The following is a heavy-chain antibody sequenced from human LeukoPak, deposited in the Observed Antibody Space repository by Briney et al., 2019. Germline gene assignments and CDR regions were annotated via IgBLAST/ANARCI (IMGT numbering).Heavy chain of an antibody. Sequence: KPSETLSLTCRVSAGSISGLYWGWIGQPAGKGLEWIGRIYPSGGTNYNPSLKSPVTMSTDTSKNRFSLKLRSVTAADTAVYYCAREYGDLDYWGQGTLVTVPS. V-gene: IGHV4-4*07. J-gene: IGHJ4*02. D-gene: IGHD4-17*01. CDR1: AGSISGLY. CDR3: AREYGDLDY. CDR2: IYPSGGT.